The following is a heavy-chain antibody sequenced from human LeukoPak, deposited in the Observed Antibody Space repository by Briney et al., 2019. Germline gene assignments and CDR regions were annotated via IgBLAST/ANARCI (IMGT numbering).Heavy chain of an antibody. J-gene: IGHJ6*02. CDR3: ARGGGLDV. D-gene: IGHD3-16*01. CDR2: INHNGNVN. V-gene: IGHV3-7*03. Sequence: GGSLRLSCAASGFTFSSYWMNWARQAPGKGLEWVASINHNGNVNYYVDSVKGRFTISRDNAKNSLYLQMSNLRAQDTAVYFCARGGGLDVWGQGATVTISS. CDR1: GFTFSSYW.